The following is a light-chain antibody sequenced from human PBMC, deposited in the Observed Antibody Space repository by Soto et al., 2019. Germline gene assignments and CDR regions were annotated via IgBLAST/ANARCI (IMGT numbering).Light chain of an antibody. CDR2: LAS. J-gene: IGKJ1*01. CDR3: QQLNSYPRT. V-gene: IGKV1-9*01. CDR1: QGIGSY. Sequence: DVQLSQSPSCLSTSIGDRVTITLQASQGIGSYLAWYQQKPGKAPKFLVCLASTLQSGVSSRFSGSGSGTEFNLTISNLQPEDFATYYCQQLNSYPRTFGQGTKVDIK.